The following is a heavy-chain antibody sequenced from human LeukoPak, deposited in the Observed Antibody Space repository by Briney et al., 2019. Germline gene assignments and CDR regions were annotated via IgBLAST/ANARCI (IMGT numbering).Heavy chain of an antibody. CDR2: ICETGST. Sequence: SETLSLTCTVSGDSISSYYWSWIRQPPGKGLEWIGYICETGSTNYNPSLKSRVTISVDTSKNQFSLKLRLLTAADTAVYYCARDAAGTDYWGQGTLVTVSS. CDR3: ARDAAGTDY. D-gene: IGHD6-13*01. J-gene: IGHJ4*02. V-gene: IGHV4-59*01. CDR1: GDSISSYY.